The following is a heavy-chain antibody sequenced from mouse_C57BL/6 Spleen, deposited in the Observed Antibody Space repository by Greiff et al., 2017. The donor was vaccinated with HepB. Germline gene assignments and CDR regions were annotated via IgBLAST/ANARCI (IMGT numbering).Heavy chain of an antibody. CDR1: GYTFTSYW. D-gene: IGHD1-2*01. V-gene: IGHV1-53*01. J-gene: IGHJ2*01. CDR2: INPSNGGT. Sequence: QVQLQQSGTELVKPGASVKLSCKASGYTFTSYWMHWVKQRPGQGLEWIGNINPSNGGTNYNEKFKSKATLTVDKSSSTAYMQLSSLTSEDSAVYYCARYPSTKAYREDYFDYWGQGTTLTVSS. CDR3: ARYPSTKAYREDYFDY.